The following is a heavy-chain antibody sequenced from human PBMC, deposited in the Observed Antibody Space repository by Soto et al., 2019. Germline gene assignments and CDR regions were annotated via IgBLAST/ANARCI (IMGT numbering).Heavy chain of an antibody. D-gene: IGHD6-19*01. CDR3: AKDRVAVAGTQIDY. CDR2: ISWNSGSI. V-gene: IGHV3-9*01. J-gene: IGHJ4*02. CDR1: GFTFDDYA. Sequence: PGGSLRLSCAASGFTFDDYAMHWVRQAPGKGLEWVSGISWNSGSIGYADSVKGRFTISRDNAKNSLYLQMNSLRAEDTALYYCAKDRVAVAGTQIDYWGQGTLVTVSS.